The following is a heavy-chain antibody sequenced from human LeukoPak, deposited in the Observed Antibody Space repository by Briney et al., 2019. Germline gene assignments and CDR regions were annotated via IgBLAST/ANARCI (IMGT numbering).Heavy chain of an antibody. CDR1: GGSISSYY. V-gene: IGHV4-59*01. CDR3: ARYNSYGYPYYFDY. Sequence: PSETLSLTCTVSGGSISSYYWSWIRQPPGKGLDWIGYIYYSGSTNYNPSLKSRVTISVDTSKNQFSLKLSSVTAADTAVYYCARYNSYGYPYYFDYWGQGTLVTVSS. J-gene: IGHJ4*02. CDR2: IYYSGST. D-gene: IGHD5-18*01.